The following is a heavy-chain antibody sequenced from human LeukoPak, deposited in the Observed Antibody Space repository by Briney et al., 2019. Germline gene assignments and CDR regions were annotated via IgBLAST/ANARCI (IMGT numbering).Heavy chain of an antibody. Sequence: SETLSLTCTVSGGSISSYYWNWIRQPPGKGLEWIGYIYYSGSTNYNPSLKSRVTISVDTSKNQFSLNLSSVTAADTAVYYCARQYQGSGWYAGFDYWGQGTLVTVSS. CDR1: GGSISSYY. CDR2: IYYSGST. D-gene: IGHD6-19*01. V-gene: IGHV4-59*08. J-gene: IGHJ4*02. CDR3: ARQYQGSGWYAGFDY.